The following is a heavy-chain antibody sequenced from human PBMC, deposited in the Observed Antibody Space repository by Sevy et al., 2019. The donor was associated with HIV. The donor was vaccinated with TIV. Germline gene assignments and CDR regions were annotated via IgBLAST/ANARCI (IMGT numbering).Heavy chain of an antibody. CDR3: ARAGGSSSSVPEY. D-gene: IGHD6-13*01. CDR2: IWYDRSTK. V-gene: IGHV3-33*01. J-gene: IGHJ4*02. Sequence: GGSLRLSCAASGFTFSSYGMHWVRQAPGKGLEWVAVIWYDRSTKYYADSVKGRFTISRDNSKNTLYLQMNSLRAEDTAVYYCARAGGSSSSVPEYWGQGTLVTVSS. CDR1: GFTFSSYG.